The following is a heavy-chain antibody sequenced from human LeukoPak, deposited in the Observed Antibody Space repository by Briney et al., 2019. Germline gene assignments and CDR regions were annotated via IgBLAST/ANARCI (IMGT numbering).Heavy chain of an antibody. CDR2: ISNDGNNK. V-gene: IGHV3-30*18. J-gene: IGHJ4*02. CDR3: AKDRGSGSYGDY. D-gene: IGHD1-26*01. Sequence: GGSLRLSCAASAFTFSSYGMHWVRQTPGKGLEWVAFISNDGNNKHYADSVKGRFTISRDNSKNTLYLQMNSLRAEDTAVYYCAKDRGSGSYGDYWGQGTLVTVSS. CDR1: AFTFSSYG.